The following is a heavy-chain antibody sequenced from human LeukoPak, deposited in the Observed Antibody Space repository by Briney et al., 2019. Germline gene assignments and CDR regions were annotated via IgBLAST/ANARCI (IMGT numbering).Heavy chain of an antibody. CDR3: AKTAVRRDGHNYFYYYMDV. Sequence: GGSLRLSCAASGFTFDDYAMHWVRQAPGKGLEWVSLISWDDVSTYYADSVKGRFTISRDNSKNSLYLQMNSLRVEDTALYYCAKTAVRRDGHNYFYYYMDVWGKGTTVTVSS. V-gene: IGHV3-43D*03. J-gene: IGHJ6*03. CDR2: ISWDDVST. D-gene: IGHD5-24*01. CDR1: GFTFDDYA.